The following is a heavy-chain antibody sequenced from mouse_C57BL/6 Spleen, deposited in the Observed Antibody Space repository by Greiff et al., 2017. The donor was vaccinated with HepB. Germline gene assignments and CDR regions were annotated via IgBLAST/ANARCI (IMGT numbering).Heavy chain of an antibody. J-gene: IGHJ3*01. CDR1: GFTFSSYT. Sequence: EVQGVESGGGLVKPGGSLKLSCAASGFTFSSYTMSWVRQTPEKRLEWVATISGGGGNTYYPDSVKGRFTISRDNAKNTLYLQMSSLRSEDTALYYCARRGSGYGFAYWGQGTLVTVSA. D-gene: IGHD3-2*02. V-gene: IGHV5-9*01. CDR3: ARRGSGYGFAY. CDR2: ISGGGGNT.